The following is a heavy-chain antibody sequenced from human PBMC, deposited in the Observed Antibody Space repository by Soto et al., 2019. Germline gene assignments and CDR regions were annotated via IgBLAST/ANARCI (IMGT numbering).Heavy chain of an antibody. Sequence: ASVKVSCKASGYTFTGYYMHWVRQAPGQGLEWMGWINPNNGGTNYAQKFQGWVTMTRDTSISTAYMELSRLRSDDTAVYYCARRGSEHGDYDYWGQGTLVTVSS. CDR3: ARRGSEHGDYDY. J-gene: IGHJ4*02. CDR1: GYTFTGYY. CDR2: INPNNGGT. V-gene: IGHV1-2*04. D-gene: IGHD4-17*01.